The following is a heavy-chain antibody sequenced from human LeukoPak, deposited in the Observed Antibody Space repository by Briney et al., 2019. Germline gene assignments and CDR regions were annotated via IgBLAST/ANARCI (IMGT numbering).Heavy chain of an antibody. J-gene: IGHJ5*02. CDR1: GASITSHH. CDR2: IYSTGST. V-gene: IGHV4-59*11. CDR3: ARDQDTFWFDP. Sequence: PSETLSLTCTVSGASITSHHWSWIRQPPGKGREWIAYIYSTGSTDYNPSLKSRVTISVDTSRNQFSLRLSSVTAADTAAYYCARDQDTFWFDPWGQGTLVTVSS. D-gene: IGHD5-18*01.